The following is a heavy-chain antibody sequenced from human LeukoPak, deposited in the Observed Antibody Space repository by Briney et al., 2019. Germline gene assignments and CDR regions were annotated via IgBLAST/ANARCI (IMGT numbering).Heavy chain of an antibody. Sequence: GASVKVSCKASGYTFTSYYMHWVRQAPGQGLEWMGIINPSGGSTSYAQKFQGRVTMTRDTSTSTVYMELSSLRSEDTAVYYCAGEVVFREAFDYWGQGTLVTVSS. CDR2: INPSGGST. J-gene: IGHJ4*02. D-gene: IGHD3-10*01. CDR3: AGEVVFREAFDY. CDR1: GYTFTSYY. V-gene: IGHV1-46*01.